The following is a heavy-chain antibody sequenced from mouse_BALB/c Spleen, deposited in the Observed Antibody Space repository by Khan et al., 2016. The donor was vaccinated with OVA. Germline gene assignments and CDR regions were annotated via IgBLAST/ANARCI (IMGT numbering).Heavy chain of an antibody. CDR3: ASMILYYYGSNFEGHYFDY. Sequence: EVQLQESGPGLVKPSQSLSLTCTVTGYSITSDYAWNWIRQFPGNKLEWMGYISYSGDTAYNPSLKSRISITRDTSKNQFFLQLNSVTTEDTATFYFASMILYYYGSNFEGHYFDYWGQGTTLTVSS. D-gene: IGHD1-1*01. J-gene: IGHJ2*01. CDR1: GYSITSDYA. V-gene: IGHV3-2*02. CDR2: ISYSGDT.